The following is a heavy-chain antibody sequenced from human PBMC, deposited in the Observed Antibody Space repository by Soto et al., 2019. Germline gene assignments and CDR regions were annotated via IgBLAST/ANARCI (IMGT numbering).Heavy chain of an antibody. CDR1: GGSTNSGGYY. V-gene: IGHV4-31*02. CDR2: IYYYGSA. J-gene: IGHJ5*02. CDR3: ARFLWGEWYGCDP. D-gene: IGHD2-8*01. Sequence: QVQLQESGPRLVKPSQSLSLTCTVSGGSTNSGGYYWTWIRQPPGKGMEWIGYIYYYGSAYYYPSLESRASISIDTSKNQFFLTLSSVTAADTAIYYCARFLWGEWYGCDPWVQGILVTVSS.